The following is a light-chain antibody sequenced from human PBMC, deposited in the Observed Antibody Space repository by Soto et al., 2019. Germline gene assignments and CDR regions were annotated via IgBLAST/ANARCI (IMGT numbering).Light chain of an antibody. Sequence: QSVLTQPASGSGSPGRSITISCTGTSSDVGGYNYVSWYQHHPGKAPKLIIYDVSNRPSGVSIRFSASKSDNTASLTISGLQPEDEADYHCSSYTTSNTRQIVFGTGTKVTVL. V-gene: IGLV2-14*03. CDR3: SSYTTSNTRQIV. CDR1: SSDVGGYNY. CDR2: DVS. J-gene: IGLJ1*01.